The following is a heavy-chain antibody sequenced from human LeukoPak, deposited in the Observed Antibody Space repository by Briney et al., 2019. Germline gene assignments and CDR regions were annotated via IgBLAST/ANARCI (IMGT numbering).Heavy chain of an antibody. CDR1: GFTFSSYS. Sequence: GGSLRLSCAASGFTFSSYSMNWVRQAPGKGLEWVSSISSSSSYIYYADSVKVRFTIARDNAKTSLYLQMNSLRAEDTAVYYCARVQGYYYYMDVWGKGTTVTVSS. V-gene: IGHV3-21*01. J-gene: IGHJ6*03. CDR2: ISSSSSYI. CDR3: ARVQGYYYYMDV.